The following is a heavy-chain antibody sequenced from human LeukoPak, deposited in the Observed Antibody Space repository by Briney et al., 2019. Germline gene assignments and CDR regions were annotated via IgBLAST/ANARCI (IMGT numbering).Heavy chain of an antibody. Sequence: SETLSLTCAVSGYSISSGYYWGWIRQPPGKGLEWIGSIYHSGSTYYNPSLKSRVTISVDTSKNQFSLKLSSVTAADTAVYYCAREERRDIVLGYGDYEVFYFDYWGQGTLVTVSS. CDR3: AREERRDIVLGYGDYEVFYFDY. J-gene: IGHJ4*02. V-gene: IGHV4-38-2*02. CDR1: GYSISSGYY. CDR2: IYHSGST. D-gene: IGHD4-17*01.